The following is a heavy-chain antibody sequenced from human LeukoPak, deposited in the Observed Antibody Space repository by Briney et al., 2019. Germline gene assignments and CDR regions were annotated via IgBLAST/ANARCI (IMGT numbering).Heavy chain of an antibody. J-gene: IGHJ4*02. CDR2: INPSGGST. Sequence: ASVKVSCKASGYTFTSYYIHWVRQAPGQGLEWMGLINPSGGSTNYAQKFQDRVTMTRDTSTSTVYMELSSLRSEDTAVYYCARTPPGGDVDHWGEGTLVTVSS. CDR3: ARTPPGGDVDH. D-gene: IGHD3-16*01. V-gene: IGHV1-46*01. CDR1: GYTFTSYY.